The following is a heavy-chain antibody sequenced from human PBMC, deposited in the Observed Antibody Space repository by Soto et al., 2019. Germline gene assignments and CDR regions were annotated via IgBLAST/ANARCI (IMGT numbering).Heavy chain of an antibody. CDR2: VYYTGST. V-gene: IGHV4-30-4*01. J-gene: IGHJ5*01. CDR1: GASIRSTHYY. Sequence: SETLSLTCTVSGASIRSTHYYRSWIRQAPGKGLEWIGYVYYTGSTYYNPSLMSRLTISVDTSKNQFSLKLTSVTAAETAVYYCVRTAREGAVAPHWFDRWGQGTQVTVSS. D-gene: IGHD2-21*02. CDR3: VRTAREGAVAPHWFDR.